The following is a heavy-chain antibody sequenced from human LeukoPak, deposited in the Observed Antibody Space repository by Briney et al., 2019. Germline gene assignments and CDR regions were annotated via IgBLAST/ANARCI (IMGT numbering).Heavy chain of an antibody. J-gene: IGHJ4*02. CDR2: TYYSGST. Sequence: PSETLSLTCTVSGGSISTYYWSWIRQPPGKGLEWIAYTYYSGSTNYNPSLKSRVSISVDTSKNQFSLKLNSVTAADTAVYYCARVSRELMFFDYWGQGSLVTVSS. CDR1: GGSISTYY. D-gene: IGHD3-10*02. V-gene: IGHV4-59*01. CDR3: ARVSRELMFFDY.